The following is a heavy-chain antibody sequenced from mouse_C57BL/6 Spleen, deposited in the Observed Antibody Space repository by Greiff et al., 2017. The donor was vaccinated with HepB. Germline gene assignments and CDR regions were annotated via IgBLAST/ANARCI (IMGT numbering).Heavy chain of an antibody. Sequence: EVQRVESGGDLVKPGGSLKLSCAASGFTFSSYGMSWVRQTPDKRLEWVATISSGGSYTYYPDSVKGRFTISRDNAKNTLYLQMSSLKSEDTAMYYCARLTGHYFDYWGQGTTLTVSS. CDR3: ARLTGHYFDY. J-gene: IGHJ2*01. V-gene: IGHV5-6*01. CDR1: GFTFSSYG. CDR2: ISSGGSYT. D-gene: IGHD4-1*01.